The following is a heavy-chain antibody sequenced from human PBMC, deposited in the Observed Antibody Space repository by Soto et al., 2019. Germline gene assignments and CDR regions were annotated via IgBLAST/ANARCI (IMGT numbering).Heavy chain of an antibody. CDR3: VIDRLIVAVSVGRMDV. D-gene: IGHD6-19*01. V-gene: IGHV1-69*01. Sequence: QVQLVQSGAEVKKPGTSVRVSCKASGDTFIGYSISWVRQAPGQGLEWMEWVIPTQRTTKYAQRFQGRVTMSVDQFASTTYMELSSLRPEDTALYYCVIDRLIVAVSVGRMDVWGQGTTVTVSS. CDR2: VIPTQRTT. J-gene: IGHJ6*02. CDR1: GDTFIGYS.